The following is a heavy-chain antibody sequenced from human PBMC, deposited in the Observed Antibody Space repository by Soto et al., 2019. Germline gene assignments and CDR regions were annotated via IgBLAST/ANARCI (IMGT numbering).Heavy chain of an antibody. J-gene: IGHJ6*02. D-gene: IGHD1-26*01. Sequence: WVRQGPGNGLEWVAFISYDSTKTYYADSVKGRFTISRDNSNSALYVQMNSLTGEDTAVYYCARTRSAWSDFHYYSLDVWGQGTTVTVSS. V-gene: IGHV3-30*03. CDR2: ISYDSTKT. CDR3: ARTRSAWSDFHYYSLDV.